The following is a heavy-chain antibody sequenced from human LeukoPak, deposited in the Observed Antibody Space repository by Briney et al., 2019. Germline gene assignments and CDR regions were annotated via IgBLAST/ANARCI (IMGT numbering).Heavy chain of an antibody. J-gene: IGHJ4*02. D-gene: IGHD3-22*01. CDR1: GFTFSRHW. CDR2: IRHDGSEK. CDR3: ATPLDYYDRSDSHQGGD. Sequence: GGSLRLSCAASGFTFSRHWMTWVRQAPGKGLEWVANIRHDGSEKNYVDSVKGRFTISRDNAKNSLYLQMNSLRAEDTAVYYCATPLDYYDRSDSHQGGDWGQGTLVTVSS. V-gene: IGHV3-7*03.